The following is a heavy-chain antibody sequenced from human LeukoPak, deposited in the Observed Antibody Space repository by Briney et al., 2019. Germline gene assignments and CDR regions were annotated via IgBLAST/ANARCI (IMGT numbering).Heavy chain of an antibody. CDR2: VYDSGTA. CDR3: ARHDSDGPHLLKY. CDR1: GGSMSDFY. V-gene: IGHV4-59*08. D-gene: IGHD1-26*01. Sequence: SETLSLTCTVSGGSMSDFYWSWIRQPPGRGLEYIGYVYDSGTAHYNPPLKSRVTISLDTSSNQFSLILTSVTAADTAVYYCARHDSDGPHLLKYWGQGTLVSVSS. J-gene: IGHJ4*02.